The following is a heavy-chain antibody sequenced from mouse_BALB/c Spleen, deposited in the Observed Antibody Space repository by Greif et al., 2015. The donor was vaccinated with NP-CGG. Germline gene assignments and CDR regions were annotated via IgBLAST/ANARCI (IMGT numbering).Heavy chain of an antibody. CDR2: IDPANGNT. V-gene: IGHV14-3*02. CDR1: GFNIKDTY. Sequence: EVQLQQSGAELVKPGASVKLSCTASGFNIKDTYMHWVKQRTEQGLEWIGRIDPANGNTKYDPKFQGKATITADTSSNTAYLQLSSLTSEDTAVYYCARAPLRLGEYFGVWGAGTTVTVSS. J-gene: IGHJ1*01. CDR3: ARAPLRLGEYFGV. D-gene: IGHD2-4*01.